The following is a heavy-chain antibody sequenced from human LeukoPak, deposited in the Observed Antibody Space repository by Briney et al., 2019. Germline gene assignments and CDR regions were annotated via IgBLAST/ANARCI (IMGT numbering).Heavy chain of an antibody. CDR3: ARVRAEGTVTTYYFDY. J-gene: IGHJ4*02. CDR1: GYTFTSYY. D-gene: IGHD4-17*01. Sequence: ASVKVSCKASGYTFTSYYMRWVRQAPGQGLEWMGIINPSGGSTSYAQKFQGRVTMTRDTSTSTVYMELSSLRSEDTAVYYCARVRAEGTVTTYYFDYWGQGTLVTVSS. V-gene: IGHV1-46*01. CDR2: INPSGGST.